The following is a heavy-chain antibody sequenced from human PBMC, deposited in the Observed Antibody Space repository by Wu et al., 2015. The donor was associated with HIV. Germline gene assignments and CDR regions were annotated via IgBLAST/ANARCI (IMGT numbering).Heavy chain of an antibody. CDR3: Y. J-gene: IGHJ4*02. D-gene: IGHD4-23*01. Sequence: QVQLVQSGAAVKKPGDSVKVSCKIFGYNLNLFGINWVRQAPGQGPEWVAWISPLNGKTNYAKKIQGRVAVTIDTAVYYCARDFVGRATVVTPGIFDYWGEGTLVTVSS. V-gene: IGHV1-18*01. CDR2: ISPLNGKT. CDR1: GYNLNLFG.